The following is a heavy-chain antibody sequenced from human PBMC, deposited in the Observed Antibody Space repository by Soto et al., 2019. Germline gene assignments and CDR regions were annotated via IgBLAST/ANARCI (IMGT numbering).Heavy chain of an antibody. Sequence: SETLSLTCAVSGGSISSGGYSCHWIRQPPGKGLEWIGYIYHSGSTYYNPSLKSRVTISVDRSKNQFSLKLSSVTAADTAVYYCARGVTTVTTFDYWGQGTLVTVSS. CDR3: ARGVTTVTTFDY. D-gene: IGHD4-17*01. V-gene: IGHV4-30-2*01. J-gene: IGHJ4*02. CDR1: GGSISSGGYS. CDR2: IYHSGST.